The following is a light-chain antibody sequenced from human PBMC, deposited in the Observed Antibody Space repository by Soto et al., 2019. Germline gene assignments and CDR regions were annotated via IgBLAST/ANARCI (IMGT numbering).Light chain of an antibody. J-gene: IGKJ4*01. CDR1: QSVFYSSNSKNY. V-gene: IGKV4-1*01. Sequence: DIVMTQSPDSLAVSLGERATINCKSSQSVFYSSNSKNYLAWYQQKPGQPPKLIIYWASTRESGVPDRFSGSGSGTDFTLTIGGLQAEDVAVYYCQQYYGSPLTFGGGTKVNI. CDR2: WAS. CDR3: QQYYGSPLT.